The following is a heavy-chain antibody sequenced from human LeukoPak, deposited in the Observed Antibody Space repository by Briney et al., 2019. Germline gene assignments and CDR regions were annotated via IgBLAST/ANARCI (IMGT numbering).Heavy chain of an antibody. D-gene: IGHD5-24*01. Sequence: PGGSLRLSCAASGFTFSSYWMSWVRQAPGKGLEWVANIKQDGSEKYYVDSVKGRFTISRDNSKNTLYLQMNSLRAEDTAVYYCAKSGYNRFDYWGQGTLVTVSS. CDR1: GFTFSSYW. V-gene: IGHV3-7*03. J-gene: IGHJ4*02. CDR2: IKQDGSEK. CDR3: AKSGYNRFDY.